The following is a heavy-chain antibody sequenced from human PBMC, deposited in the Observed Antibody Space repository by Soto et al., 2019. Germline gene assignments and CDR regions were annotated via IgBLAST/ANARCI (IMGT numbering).Heavy chain of an antibody. J-gene: IGHJ3*02. Sequence: GGSLRLSCAASGCTVSSNYMSWVRQAPGKGLEWVSVIYSGGSTYYADSVKGRFTISRHNSKNTLYLQMNSLRAEDTAVYYCARVIAALPGRDAFDIWGQGTMVTVPS. CDR1: GCTVSSNY. CDR2: IYSGGST. V-gene: IGHV3-53*04. CDR3: ARVIAALPGRDAFDI. D-gene: IGHD6-6*01.